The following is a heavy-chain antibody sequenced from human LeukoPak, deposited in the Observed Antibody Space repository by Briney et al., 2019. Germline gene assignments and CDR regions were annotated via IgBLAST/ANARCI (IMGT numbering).Heavy chain of an antibody. V-gene: IGHV3-9*01. CDR2: ISWNSGSI. D-gene: IGHD1-26*01. Sequence: AGGSLRLSCAASGFTFDDYAMHWVRQAPGKGLEWVSGISWNSGSIGYADSVKGRFTISRDNAKNSLYLQMNRLRAADTAVYYCASRSGSYFASVAEYLQHWGQGTLVTVSS. J-gene: IGHJ1*01. CDR3: ASRSGSYFASVAEYLQH. CDR1: GFTFDDYA.